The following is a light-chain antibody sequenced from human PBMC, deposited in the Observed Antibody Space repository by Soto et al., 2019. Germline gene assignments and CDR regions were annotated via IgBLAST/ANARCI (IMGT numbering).Light chain of an antibody. V-gene: IGKV1-39*01. Sequence: DIQMTQSPPSLSASVGDTITITCRASQSISTYLDWYQVTPGKAPRVLIYAASTLQDGVPSRFSGSGSGTDFTLTINSLQPEDFATYYCQQNYNLPPRTFGQGTKVDIK. CDR3: QQNYNLPPRT. J-gene: IGKJ1*01. CDR1: QSISTY. CDR2: AAS.